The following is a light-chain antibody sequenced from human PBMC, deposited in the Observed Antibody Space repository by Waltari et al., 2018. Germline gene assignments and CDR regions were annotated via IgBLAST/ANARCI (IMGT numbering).Light chain of an antibody. V-gene: IGLV3-25*03. J-gene: IGLJ2*01. CDR3: QSVDSTGSYVV. CDR2: KDT. CDR1: PWPKPY. Sequence: YELPQTPPASVSPGQTAKLTCPGEPWPKPYVYWYQNKHGQAPVLVILKDTERPAEVPERFSGSTSGTRVTLTISGAQAEDEADYYCQSVDSTGSYVVFGGGTKLTVL.